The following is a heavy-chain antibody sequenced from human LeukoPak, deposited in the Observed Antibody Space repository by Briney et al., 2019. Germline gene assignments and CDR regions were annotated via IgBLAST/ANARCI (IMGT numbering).Heavy chain of an antibody. D-gene: IGHD3-22*01. V-gene: IGHV4-61*08. J-gene: IGHJ4*02. CDR2: VYYSGRT. Sequence: SETLSLTCTVSGGSVSSDAYYWNWIRKSPGKGLEWVGFVYYSGRTKYNPSLKSRVTISIDTSKNQVSLKLRSVTAADTAVYYCASGYYYDSSGYYYFDYWGQGTLVTVSS. CDR3: ASGYYYDSSGYYYFDY. CDR1: GGSVSSDAYY.